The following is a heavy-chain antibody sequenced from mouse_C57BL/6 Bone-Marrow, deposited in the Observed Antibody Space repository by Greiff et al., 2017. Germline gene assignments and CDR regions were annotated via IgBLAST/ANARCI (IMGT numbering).Heavy chain of an antibody. Sequence: VQGVESGAELARPGASVKMSCKASGYTFTSYTMHWVKQRPGQGLEWIGYINPSSGYTKYNQKFKDKATLTADKSSSTAYMQLSSLTSEDSAVYYCERRSGNYAWFAYWGQGTLVTVSA. CDR1: GYTFTSYT. D-gene: IGHD2-1*01. V-gene: IGHV1-4*01. J-gene: IGHJ3*01. CDR2: INPSSGYT. CDR3: ERRSGNYAWFAY.